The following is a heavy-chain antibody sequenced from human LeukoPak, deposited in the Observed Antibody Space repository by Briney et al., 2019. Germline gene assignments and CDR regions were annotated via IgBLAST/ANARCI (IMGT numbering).Heavy chain of an antibody. D-gene: IGHD6-13*01. Sequence: PSETLSLTCTVSGGSISSYYWSWIRQPPGKGLEWIGSIYYSGSTYYNPSLKSRVTISVDTSKNQFSLKLSSVTAADTAVYFCARAYSSSWYFNWFDPWGQGTQVTVSS. CDR2: IYYSGST. CDR3: ARAYSSSWYFNWFDP. CDR1: GGSISSYY. J-gene: IGHJ5*02. V-gene: IGHV4-59*08.